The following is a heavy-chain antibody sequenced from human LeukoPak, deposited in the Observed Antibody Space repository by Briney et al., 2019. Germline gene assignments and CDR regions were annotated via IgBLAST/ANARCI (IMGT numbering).Heavy chain of an antibody. CDR2: INTDGTVT. CDR1: GFTFSKYW. V-gene: IGHV3-74*01. J-gene: IGHJ4*02. CDR3: STAKFDN. Sequence: GGSLRLSCAASGFTFSKYWMLWVRQAPGKGLESVSRINTDGTVTTYADSVKGRFTVSRDNADNTMFLQMNSVRDEDTAVYYCSTAKFDNWGQGTLVTVSS.